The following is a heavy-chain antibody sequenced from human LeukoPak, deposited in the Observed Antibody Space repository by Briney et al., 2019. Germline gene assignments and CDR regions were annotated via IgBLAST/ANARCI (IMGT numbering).Heavy chain of an antibody. Sequence: ASVKVSCKASGYTFTGYHMHWVRQAPGQGLEWMGWINPNSGGTNYAQKFQGRVTMTRDTSISTAYMELSRLRSDDTAVYYCARGERRDGYISTPFDYWGQGTLVTVSS. V-gene: IGHV1-2*02. J-gene: IGHJ4*02. CDR3: ARGERRDGYISTPFDY. CDR1: GYTFTGYH. CDR2: INPNSGGT. D-gene: IGHD5-24*01.